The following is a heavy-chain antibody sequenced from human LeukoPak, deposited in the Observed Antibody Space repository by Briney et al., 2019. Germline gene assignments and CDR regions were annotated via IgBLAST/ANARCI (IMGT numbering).Heavy chain of an antibody. V-gene: IGHV1-2*02. CDR3: ARPGGSKKAFDI. Sequence: ASVTVSFKASGYTFTDYYMHWVRQAPGQGLEWMGWINPNSGGTNYAQKFQGRVTMTRDTSISTAYMELSRLRSDDTAVYYCARPGGSKKAFDIWGQGTMVTVSS. D-gene: IGHD3-10*01. CDR1: GYTFTDYY. J-gene: IGHJ3*02. CDR2: INPNSGGT.